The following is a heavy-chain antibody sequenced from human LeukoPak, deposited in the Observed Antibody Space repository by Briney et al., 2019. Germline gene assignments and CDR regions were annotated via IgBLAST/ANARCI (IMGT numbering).Heavy chain of an antibody. J-gene: IGHJ4*02. Sequence: GGSLRLSCVASGFTFSSYWMHGVRPAPGKGVVWVSRINSDGSSTSYADSVKGRFTISRDNAKNTLYLQMNTLRAEDTAVYYCAKSRGSGSNMARGVNFDYWGQGTLVTVSS. D-gene: IGHD3-10*01. CDR2: INSDGSST. V-gene: IGHV3-74*01. CDR1: GFTFSSYW. CDR3: AKSRGSGSNMARGVNFDY.